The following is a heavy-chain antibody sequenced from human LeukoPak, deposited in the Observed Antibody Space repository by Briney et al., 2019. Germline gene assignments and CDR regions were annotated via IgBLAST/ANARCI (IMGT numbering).Heavy chain of an antibody. Sequence: PGRSLRLSCAASGFTFSSYGMHWVRQAPGKGLEWVAVISYDGSNKYNEDSVKCRFTISRDNSKNTLYLQMNSLRAEDTAVYYCARVFGGELLLKEFVDYYYMDVWGKGTTVTVSS. CDR2: ISYDGSNK. V-gene: IGHV3-30*03. CDR3: ARVFGGELLLKEFVDYYYMDV. J-gene: IGHJ6*03. D-gene: IGHD1-26*01. CDR1: GFTFSSYG.